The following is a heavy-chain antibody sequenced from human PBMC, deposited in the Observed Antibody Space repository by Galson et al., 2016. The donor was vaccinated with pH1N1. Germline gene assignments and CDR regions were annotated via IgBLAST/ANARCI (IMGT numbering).Heavy chain of an antibody. Sequence: SLRLSCAASGFTFSSYVMNWVRHPPGKGLEWVSAIIGSGGSTYYADSVKGRFTISRDNSRNTLFLQMNSLRAEDTAVYYCARIRIDNGWYDDLWGPGTMVTVSS. J-gene: IGHJ3*01. D-gene: IGHD6-19*01. CDR1: GFTFSSYV. CDR3: ARIRIDNGWYDDL. V-gene: IGHV3-23*01. CDR2: IIGSGGST.